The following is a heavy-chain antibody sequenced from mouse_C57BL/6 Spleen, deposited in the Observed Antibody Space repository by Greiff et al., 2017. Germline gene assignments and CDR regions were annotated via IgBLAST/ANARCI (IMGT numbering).Heavy chain of an antibody. D-gene: IGHD1-1*01. J-gene: IGHJ1*03. CDR1: GFTFSDYG. CDR2: ISSGSSTI. V-gene: IGHV5-17*01. CDR3: ARKNYEDYWYFDV. Sequence: EVMLVESGGGLVKPGGSLKLSCAASGFTFSDYGMHWVRQAPEKGLEWVAYISSGSSTIYYADTVKGRFTISRDNAKNTLFLQMTSLRSEDTAMYYCARKNYEDYWYFDVWGTGTTVTVSS.